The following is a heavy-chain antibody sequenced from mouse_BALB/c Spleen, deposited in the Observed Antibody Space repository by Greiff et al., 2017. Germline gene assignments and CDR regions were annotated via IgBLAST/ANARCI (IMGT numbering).Heavy chain of an antibody. CDR2: IDPSDSYT. CDR1: GYTFTSYW. D-gene: IGHD2-3*01. V-gene: IGHV1S127*01. CDR3: TRFRYDGYYYFDY. J-gene: IGHJ2*01. Sequence: QVQLQQPGAELVKPGASVKMSCKASGYTFTSYWMHWVKQRPGQGLEWIGVIDPSDSYTSYNQKFKGKATLTVDTSSSTAYMQLSSLTSEDSVVYYCTRFRYDGYYYFDYWGQGTTLTVSS.